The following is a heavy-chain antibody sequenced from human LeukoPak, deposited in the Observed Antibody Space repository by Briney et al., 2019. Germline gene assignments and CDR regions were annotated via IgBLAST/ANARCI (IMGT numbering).Heavy chain of an antibody. V-gene: IGHV1-8*01. CDR3: ARLPRNYYGSGEFDY. J-gene: IGHJ4*02. Sequence: ASVKVSCKASGYTFTSYDINWVRQATGQGPEWMGWMNPNSGNTGYAQKFQGRVTMTRNTSISTAYMELSSLRSEDTAVYYCARLPRNYYGSGEFDYWGQGTLVTVSS. CDR1: GYTFTSYD. D-gene: IGHD3-10*01. CDR2: MNPNSGNT.